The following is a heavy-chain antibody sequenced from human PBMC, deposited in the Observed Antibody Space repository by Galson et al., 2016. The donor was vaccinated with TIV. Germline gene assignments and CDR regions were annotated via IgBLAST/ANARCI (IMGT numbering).Heavy chain of an antibody. D-gene: IGHD3/OR15-3a*01. CDR1: GFLFSNHW. CDR2: LDKNGNRG. CDR3: VKDGGLEDFHDWFFDL. Sequence: SLRLSCAASGFLFSNHWMHWVRQAPGKGLVWLSRLDKNGNRGAYVDSVKGRFTISRDNTNNMVDLELNSLRVEDTAVYHCVKDGGLEDFHDWFFDLWGRGTLVTVSS. V-gene: IGHV3-74*01. J-gene: IGHJ2*01.